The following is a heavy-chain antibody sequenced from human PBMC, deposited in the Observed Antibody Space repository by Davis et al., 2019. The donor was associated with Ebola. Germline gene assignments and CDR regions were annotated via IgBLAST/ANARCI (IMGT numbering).Heavy chain of an antibody. D-gene: IGHD6-13*01. CDR2: LSATGSHS. Sequence: GESLKISCAASGFTFSSYSMNWVRQAPGKGLEWVSTLSATGSHSYYADSVRGRFTISRDNSKSTLYLQMSSLRDEDTDVYYCAKQGSWNYWDWGQGTLLTVSS. J-gene: IGHJ4*02. CDR1: GFTFSSYS. CDR3: AKQGSWNYWD. V-gene: IGHV3-23*01.